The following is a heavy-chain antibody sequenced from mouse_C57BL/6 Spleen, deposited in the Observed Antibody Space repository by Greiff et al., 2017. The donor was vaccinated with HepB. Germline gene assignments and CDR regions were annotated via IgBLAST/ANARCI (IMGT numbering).Heavy chain of an antibody. D-gene: IGHD2-4*01. CDR3: AKDYGGHYAMDY. J-gene: IGHJ4*01. V-gene: IGHV1-26*01. CDR1: GYTFTDYY. Sequence: EVQLQQSGPELVKPGASVKISCKASGYTFTDYYMNWVKQSHGKSLEWIGDINPNNGGTSYNQKFKGKATLTVDKSSSTAYMELRSLTSEDSAVYYCAKDYGGHYAMDYWGQGTSVTVSS. CDR2: INPNNGGT.